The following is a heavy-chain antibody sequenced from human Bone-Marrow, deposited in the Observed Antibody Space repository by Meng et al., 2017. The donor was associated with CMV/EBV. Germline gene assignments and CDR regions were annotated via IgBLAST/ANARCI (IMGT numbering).Heavy chain of an antibody. CDR2: ISAYNGNT. J-gene: IGHJ6*02. Sequence: ASVKVSCKASGYTFTSYGISWVRQAPGQGLEWMGWISAYNGNTNYAQKLQGRVTMTTDTSTSTAYMELRSLRSDDTAVYYCARDSYIVVVPAAIDYYGMDVWGQGTTVTFSS. CDR1: GYTFTSYG. V-gene: IGHV1-18*01. CDR3: ARDSYIVVVPAAIDYYGMDV. D-gene: IGHD2-2*01.